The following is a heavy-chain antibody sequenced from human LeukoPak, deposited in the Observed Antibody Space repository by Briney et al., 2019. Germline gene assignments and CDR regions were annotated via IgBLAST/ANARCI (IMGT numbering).Heavy chain of an antibody. D-gene: IGHD3-3*01. CDR3: AREPLEWTNRKYNDY. CDR2: IYYSGST. Sequence: PSETLSLTCTVSGGSISSYYWSWIRQPPGKGLGWIGYIYYSGSTYYNPSLKSRVTISVDTSKNQFSLKLSSVTAADTAVYYCAREPLEWTNRKYNDYWGQGTLVTVSS. J-gene: IGHJ4*02. CDR1: GGSISSYY. V-gene: IGHV4-30-4*08.